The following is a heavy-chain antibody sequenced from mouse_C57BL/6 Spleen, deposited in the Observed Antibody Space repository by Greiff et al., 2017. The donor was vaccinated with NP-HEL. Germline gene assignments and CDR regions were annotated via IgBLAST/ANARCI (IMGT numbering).Heavy chain of an antibody. CDR3: ARRDYGSRNAMDY. V-gene: IGHV1-69*01. J-gene: IGHJ4*01. Sequence: VKLQQPGAELVMPGASVKLSCKASGYTFTSYWMHWVKQRPGQGLEWIGEIDPSDSYTNYNQKFKGKSTLTVDKSSSTAYMQLSSLTSEDSAVYYCARRDYGSRNAMDYWGQGTSVTVSS. CDR2: IDPSDSYT. CDR1: GYTFTSYW. D-gene: IGHD1-1*01.